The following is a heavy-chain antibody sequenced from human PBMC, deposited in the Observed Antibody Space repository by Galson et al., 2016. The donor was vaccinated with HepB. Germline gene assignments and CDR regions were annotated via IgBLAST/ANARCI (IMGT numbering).Heavy chain of an antibody. CDR1: GFIFSDYA. CDR2: IHGNAIST. CDR3: ARETGTSGRFGYFDY. J-gene: IGHJ4*02. D-gene: IGHD1-14*01. V-gene: IGHV3-64*02. Sequence: SLRLSCAASGFIFSDYAIHWVRQAPGKALEYISAIHGNAISTFYADSVKGRFIISRDNSKNTVYLQMGSMRVEDMAVYYCARETGTSGRFGYFDYWGQGTPVAVSS.